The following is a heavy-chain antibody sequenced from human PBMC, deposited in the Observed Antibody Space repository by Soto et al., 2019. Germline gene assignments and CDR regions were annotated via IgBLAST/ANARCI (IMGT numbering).Heavy chain of an antibody. CDR2: VKSKTDGGTT. Sequence: EVQLVESGGGLVKPGGSLRLSCAASGFTFSNAWMSWVRQAPGKGLEWVGRVKSKTDGGTTDYAAPVKGRFTISRDDSKNTLYLQMNSLKTEDTAVYYCTTVYYDILTGYWGGMDVWGQGTTVTVSS. V-gene: IGHV3-15*01. D-gene: IGHD3-9*01. CDR3: TTVYYDILTGYWGGMDV. J-gene: IGHJ6*02. CDR1: GFTFSNAW.